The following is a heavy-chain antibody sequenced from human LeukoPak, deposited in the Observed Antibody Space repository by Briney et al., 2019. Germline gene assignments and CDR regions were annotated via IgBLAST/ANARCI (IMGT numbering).Heavy chain of an antibody. CDR3: ARDRNPPLDY. V-gene: IGHV1-46*01. CDR1: GYTFTSYY. J-gene: IGHJ4*02. CDR2: INPSGGST. D-gene: IGHD4-4*01. Sequence: ASVKVSCKASGYTFTSYYMHWVRQAPGQGLEWMGIINPSGGSTSYAQKFQGRVTMTRDTSTSAVYMELSSLRPEDTAVYYCARDRNPPLDYWGRGTLVTVSS.